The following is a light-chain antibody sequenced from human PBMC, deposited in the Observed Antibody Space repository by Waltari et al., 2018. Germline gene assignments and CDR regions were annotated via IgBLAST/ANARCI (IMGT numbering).Light chain of an antibody. J-gene: IGLJ3*02. Sequence: QSVLTQPPSASATPGHRVIISCSGSDSNIGDNVVNWYQQLPGTAPKLLIYRNDLRPSGAPDRFSASKSGTSASLATSGLQSEDEADYYCATWDDGLGGVWVFGGGTKVTVL. CDR1: DSNIGDNV. V-gene: IGLV1-44*01. CDR3: ATWDDGLGGVWV. CDR2: RND.